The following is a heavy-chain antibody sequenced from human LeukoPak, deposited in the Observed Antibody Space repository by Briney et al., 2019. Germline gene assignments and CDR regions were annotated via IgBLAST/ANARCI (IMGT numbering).Heavy chain of an antibody. J-gene: IGHJ6*03. Sequence: GESLRLSCAASGFTFSNYVIHSVRQAPGKGLEWLAVISYDGTNKYYADTVKGRFTISRDHSQSTVDLQMNTLRGADTAVYYCVRSPTYYNMDVWGKGTTVTVSS. CDR1: GFTFSNYV. V-gene: IGHV3-30*03. CDR3: VRSPTYYNMDV. CDR2: ISYDGTNK.